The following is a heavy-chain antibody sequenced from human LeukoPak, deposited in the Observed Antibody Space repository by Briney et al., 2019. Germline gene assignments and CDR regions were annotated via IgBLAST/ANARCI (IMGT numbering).Heavy chain of an antibody. Sequence: GGSLRLSCAASGFTFSSYAMSWVRQAPGKGLEWVSAISGSGGSTYYADSVKGRFTISRDNSKNTLYLQMNSLRAEDTAVYYCAKDGIAVAGTPLRDYYYGMDVWGQGTTVTVSS. CDR3: AKDGIAVAGTPLRDYYYGMDV. CDR1: GFTFSSYA. V-gene: IGHV3-23*01. D-gene: IGHD6-19*01. CDR2: ISGSGGST. J-gene: IGHJ6*02.